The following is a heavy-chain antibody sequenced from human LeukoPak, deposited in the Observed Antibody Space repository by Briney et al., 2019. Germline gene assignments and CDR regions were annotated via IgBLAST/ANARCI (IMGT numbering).Heavy chain of an antibody. Sequence: ASVKVSCKASGYTFTSYYIHWMRQAPGQGLEWMGIINPSGGSTTYAQKFQGRVTITADKSTSTAYMELSSLRSEDTAVYYCACITIFGVAPGSHRPIDYWGQGTLVTVSS. D-gene: IGHD3-3*01. V-gene: IGHV1-46*01. CDR2: INPSGGST. J-gene: IGHJ4*02. CDR3: ACITIFGVAPGSHRPIDY. CDR1: GYTFTSYY.